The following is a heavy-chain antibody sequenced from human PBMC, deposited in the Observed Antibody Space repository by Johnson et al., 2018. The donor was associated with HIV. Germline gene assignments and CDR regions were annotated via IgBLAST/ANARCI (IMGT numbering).Heavy chain of an antibody. CDR1: GFTFSSYA. D-gene: IGHD2-21*01. V-gene: IGHV3-30*04. CDR3: ARELVVITADDAFDI. Sequence: QVQLVESGGGVVQPGRSLRLSCAASGFTFSSYAMHWVRQAPGKGLEWVAVISYDGSNKYYADSVKGRFTISRDNSKNKLYLQMNSLRAEDTAVYYCARELVVITADDAFDIWGQGTMVTVSS. CDR2: ISYDGSNK. J-gene: IGHJ3*02.